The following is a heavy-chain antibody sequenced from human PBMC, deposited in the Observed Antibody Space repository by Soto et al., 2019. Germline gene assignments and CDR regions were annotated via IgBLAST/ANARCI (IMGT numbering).Heavy chain of an antibody. V-gene: IGHV3-48*02. J-gene: IGHJ6*02. CDR1: GFTFSSYS. Sequence: EVQLVESGGGLVQPGGSLRLSCAAPGFTFSSYSMNWVRQAPGKGLEWVSYISNSSSTIDYADSVKGRFTISRDNAKNSLYLQMNSLRDEDTAVYYCARDSPGRYCSSTSCPRMDVWGQGTTVTVSS. CDR3: ARDSPGRYCSSTSCPRMDV. CDR2: ISNSSSTI. D-gene: IGHD2-2*01.